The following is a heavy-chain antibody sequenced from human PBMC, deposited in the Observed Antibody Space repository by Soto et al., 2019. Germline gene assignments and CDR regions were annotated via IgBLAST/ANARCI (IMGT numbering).Heavy chain of an antibody. V-gene: IGHV4-34*01. CDR2: INHSGST. Sequence: PSETLSLTCAVYGGSFSCYYWIWIRQPPGKGLEWIGEINHSGSTNYNPSLKSRVTISVDTSKNQFSLKLSSVTAADTAVYYCARAYCGGDCYSFDAFDIWGQGTMVTVSS. J-gene: IGHJ3*02. CDR1: GGSFSCYY. D-gene: IGHD2-21*02. CDR3: ARAYCGGDCYSFDAFDI.